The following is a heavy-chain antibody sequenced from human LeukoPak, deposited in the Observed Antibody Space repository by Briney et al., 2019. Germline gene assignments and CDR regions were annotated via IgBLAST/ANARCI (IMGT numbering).Heavy chain of an antibody. Sequence: ASVKVSCKASGYTFTSYDINWVRQATGQGLEWMGWMNPNSGNTGYAQKFQGRVTITRNTSISTAYMELSSLRSEDTAVYYCARDPPYDFWSGYYLDWFDPWGQGTLVTVSS. D-gene: IGHD3-3*01. CDR3: ARDPPYDFWSGYYLDWFDP. CDR2: MNPNSGNT. V-gene: IGHV1-8*03. J-gene: IGHJ5*02. CDR1: GYTFTSYD.